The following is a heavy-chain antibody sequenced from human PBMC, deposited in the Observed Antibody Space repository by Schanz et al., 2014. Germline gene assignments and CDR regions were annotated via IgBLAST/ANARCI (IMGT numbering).Heavy chain of an antibody. Sequence: QVQLVQSGGEVKTPGASVKVSCKASGYTFTRSGISWVRQAPGQGLEWVGRIIPILDLADHAQKFQDRVTISADKSPNPAYMELSSLRSEETAVYYCARCGTISCYHGWIDTWGQGTLVTVSS. CDR2: IIPILDLA. CDR1: GYTFTRSG. V-gene: IGHV1-69*04. D-gene: IGHD2-15*01. J-gene: IGHJ5*02. CDR3: ARCGTISCYHGWIDT.